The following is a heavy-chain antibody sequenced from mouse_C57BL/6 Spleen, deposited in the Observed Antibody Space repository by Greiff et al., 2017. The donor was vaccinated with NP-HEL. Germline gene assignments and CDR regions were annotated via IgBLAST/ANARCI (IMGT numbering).Heavy chain of an antibody. J-gene: IGHJ2*01. CDR2: IDPANGNT. Sequence: VQLQQSVAELVRPGASVKLSCTASGFNIKNTYMHWVKQRPEQGLEWIGRIDPANGNTKYAPKFQGKATITADTSSNTAYLQLSSLTSEDTAIYYCAEYYYGSSYGRYFDYWGQGTTLTVSS. V-gene: IGHV14-3*01. CDR1: GFNIKNTY. CDR3: AEYYYGSSYGRYFDY. D-gene: IGHD1-1*01.